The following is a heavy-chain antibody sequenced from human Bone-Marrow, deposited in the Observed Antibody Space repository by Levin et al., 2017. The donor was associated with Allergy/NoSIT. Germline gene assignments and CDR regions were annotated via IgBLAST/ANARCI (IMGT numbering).Heavy chain of an antibody. J-gene: IGHJ6*02. CDR2: INTGNGET. D-gene: IGHD3-22*01. V-gene: IGHV1-3*04. CDR3: ARSTFDSSGHFPYYYFYYGLDV. Sequence: ASVKVSCKASEYTFINYAIHWVRQAPGQRLEWMGWINTGNGETKYSQRFQGRITMTRDTSATTAYMELSSLRSVDTAVYYCARSTFDSSGHFPYYYFYYGLDVWGHGTAVAVSS. CDR1: EYTFINYA.